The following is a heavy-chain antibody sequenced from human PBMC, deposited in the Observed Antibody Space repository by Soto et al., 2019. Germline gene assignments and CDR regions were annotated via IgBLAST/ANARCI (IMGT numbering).Heavy chain of an antibody. CDR1: GFSLGSYW. CDR3: ARDVSPGTSTLYLDAFDI. D-gene: IGHD2-8*01. Sequence: EAQLVESGGGLVQPGGSLRLSCEASGFSLGSYWMTWVRQAPGKGLEWVANIKKDGSRTAYLDSVRGRFTISRDNVGNSLSLQMDSQRAEDTGLYFCARDVSPGTSTLYLDAFDIWGQGTMVTVSS. V-gene: IGHV3-7*05. CDR2: IKKDGSRT. J-gene: IGHJ3*02.